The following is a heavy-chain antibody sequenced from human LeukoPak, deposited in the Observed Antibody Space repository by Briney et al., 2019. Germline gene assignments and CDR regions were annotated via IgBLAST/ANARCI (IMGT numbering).Heavy chain of an antibody. D-gene: IGHD2-2*01. V-gene: IGHV4-59*01. CDR3: ARGLAVVVGYLWFDP. CDR2: IYYSGST. Sequence: SETLSLNCTVSGGSISSYYWSWIRQPPGKGLEWIGYIYYSGSTSYNPSLKSRVTISVDTSKNQFSLKLSSVTAADTAVYYCARGLAVVVGYLWFDPWGQGTLVTVSS. CDR1: GGSISSYY. J-gene: IGHJ5*02.